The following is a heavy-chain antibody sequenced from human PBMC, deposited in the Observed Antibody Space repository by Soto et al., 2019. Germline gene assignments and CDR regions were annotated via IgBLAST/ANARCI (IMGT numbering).Heavy chain of an antibody. CDR3: ARDLRGYSYGSYYYYGMDV. CDR2: IYYSGST. D-gene: IGHD5-18*01. V-gene: IGHV4-39*02. CDR1: GGSISSSSYY. J-gene: IGHJ6*02. Sequence: PSETLSVTCTVAGGSISSSSYYWGWIRQPPGKGLEWIGSIYYSGSTYYNPSLKSRVTISVDTSKNQFSLKLSSVTAADTAVYYCARDLRGYSYGSYYYYGMDVWGQGTTVTVSS.